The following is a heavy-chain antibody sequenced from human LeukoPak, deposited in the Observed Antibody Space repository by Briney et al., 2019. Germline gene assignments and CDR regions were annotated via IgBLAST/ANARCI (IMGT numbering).Heavy chain of an antibody. V-gene: IGHV4-39*07. CDR2: IYYSGST. Sequence: PSETLSLTCTVYGGSISSSSSYWGWIRQPAGKGLEWIGSIYYSGSTYYNPSLKSRVTISVDTSKNQFSLKLKSVTAADTAVYYCARVRMGGYTYAQSYHIGYWGQCTLVTVSS. D-gene: IGHD5-18*01. CDR1: GGSISSSSSY. CDR3: ARVRMGGYTYAQSYHIGY. J-gene: IGHJ4*02.